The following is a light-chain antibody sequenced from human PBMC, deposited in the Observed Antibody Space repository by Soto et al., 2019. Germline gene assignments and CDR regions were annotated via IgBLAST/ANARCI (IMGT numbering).Light chain of an antibody. J-gene: IGKJ1*01. CDR1: QSVSTN. V-gene: IGKV3-15*01. CDR3: QQYNNWFGT. CDR2: GAS. Sequence: EIVMTQSPATLSVSPGERATLSCRASQSVSTNLAWYQQKPGQAPRLLISGASTRAIGIPARFSGSGSGTEFTLTIGSLQSEDFAVYYCQQYNNWFGTFGQGTKVEIK.